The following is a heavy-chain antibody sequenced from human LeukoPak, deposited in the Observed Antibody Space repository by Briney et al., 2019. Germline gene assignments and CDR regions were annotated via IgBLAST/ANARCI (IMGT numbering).Heavy chain of an antibody. CDR1: GFTFSSYS. D-gene: IGHD3-22*01. V-gene: IGHV3-21*01. J-gene: IGHJ4*02. CDR2: ISSSSSYI. CDR3: ARDISSSGTLDY. Sequence: GGSLRLSCAASGFTFSSYSMNWVRQPPGKGLEWVSSISSSSSYIYYADSVKGRFTISRDNAKNSLYLQMNSLRAEDTAVYYCARDISSSGTLDYWGQGTLVTVSS.